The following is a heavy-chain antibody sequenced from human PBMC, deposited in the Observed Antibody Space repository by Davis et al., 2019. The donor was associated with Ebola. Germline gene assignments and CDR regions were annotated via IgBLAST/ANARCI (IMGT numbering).Heavy chain of an antibody. CDR3: ARGNDIVVVVAATTNWFDP. CDR2: MNPYSGNT. CDR1: RYIFSNYD. V-gene: IGHV1-8*01. D-gene: IGHD2-15*01. Sequence: ASVKVSCKASRYIFSNYDINWVRQASGQGLEWMGWMNPYSGNTGYVEKFKGRVTMTRNPSISTAYMELSSLRSEDTAVYYCARGNDIVVVVAATTNWFDPWGQGTLVTVSS. J-gene: IGHJ5*02.